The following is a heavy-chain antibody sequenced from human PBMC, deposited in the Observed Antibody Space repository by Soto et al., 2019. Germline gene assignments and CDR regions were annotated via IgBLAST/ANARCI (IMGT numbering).Heavy chain of an antibody. CDR1: GFAFSNYA. CDR2: ISASGVST. J-gene: IGHJ4*02. CDR3: VKDRRGLRRGYFDY. V-gene: IGHV3-23*01. Sequence: GGSLRLSCAASGFAFSNYAMNWVRQGPGKGLEWVSSISASGVSTYYADSVKGRFTMSRDNSENTLYLQINSLRAEDTVIYHSVKDRRGLRRGYFDYWGRGFLVTFPS. D-gene: IGHD4-17*01.